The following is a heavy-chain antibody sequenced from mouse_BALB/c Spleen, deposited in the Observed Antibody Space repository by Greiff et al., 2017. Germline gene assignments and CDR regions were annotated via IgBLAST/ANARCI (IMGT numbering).Heavy chain of an antibody. J-gene: IGHJ3*01. V-gene: IGHV2-2*02. CDR1: GFSLTSYG. CDR2: IWSGGST. CDR3: ASDYYGSSPPFAY. Sequence: VQLQQSGPGLVQPSQSLSITCTVSGFSLTSYGVHWVRQSPGKGLEWLGVIWSGGSTDYNAAFISRLSISKDNSKSQVFFKMNSLQANDTAIYYCASDYYGSSPPFAYWGQGTLVTVSA. D-gene: IGHD1-1*01.